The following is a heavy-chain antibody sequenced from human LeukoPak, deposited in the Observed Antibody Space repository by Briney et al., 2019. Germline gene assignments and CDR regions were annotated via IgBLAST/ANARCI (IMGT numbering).Heavy chain of an antibody. D-gene: IGHD2-15*01. J-gene: IGHJ4*02. V-gene: IGHV4-28*03. CDR1: GYSISSSNW. CDR3: ARAGIVVVVAATRFDY. Sequence: SSDTLSLTCAVSGYSISSSNWWGWIRQPPGKGLEWIGYIYYSGSTYYNPSLKSRVTMSVDTSKNQFSLKLSSVTAADTAVYYCARAGIVVVVAATRFDYWGQGTLVTVSS. CDR2: IYYSGST.